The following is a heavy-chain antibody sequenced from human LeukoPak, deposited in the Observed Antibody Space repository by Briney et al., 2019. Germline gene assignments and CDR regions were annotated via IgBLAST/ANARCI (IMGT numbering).Heavy chain of an antibody. CDR3: ARQMVRGVIRTFDY. Sequence: ASVKVSCKASGGTFTGYAISWVRQAPGQGLEWMGGIIPIFGTANYAQKFQGRVTITADESTSTAYMELSSLRSEDTAVYYCARQMVRGVIRTFDYWGQGTLVTVSS. J-gene: IGHJ4*02. CDR1: GGTFTGYA. CDR2: IIPIFGTA. V-gene: IGHV1-69*01. D-gene: IGHD3-10*01.